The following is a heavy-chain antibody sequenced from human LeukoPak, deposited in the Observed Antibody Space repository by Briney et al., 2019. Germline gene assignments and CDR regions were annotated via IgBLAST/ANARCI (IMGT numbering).Heavy chain of an antibody. CDR2: ISKDGSMK. V-gene: IGHV3-30*04. CDR1: GFSFSNYA. CDR3: AGESFDF. J-gene: IGHJ3*01. Sequence: PGGSLRRSCAASGFSFSNYAMDWVRKAPGKGLEWVAVISKDGSMKYYSDSVKGRFTVSRDNSIHTLYLEMDSLKTEDTAVYYCAGESFDFWSQGTMVTVSS.